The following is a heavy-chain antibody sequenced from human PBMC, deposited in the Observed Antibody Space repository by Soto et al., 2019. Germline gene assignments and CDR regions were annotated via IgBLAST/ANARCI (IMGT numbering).Heavy chain of an antibody. CDR2: IIPRFGTT. J-gene: IGHJ4*02. Sequence: QVQLVQSGAEVKKPGSSVRVSCKASGDTFSRYTVNWVRQAPRQGLEWMGGIIPRFGTTNFAPTLQGRVTITADESTNTVYMELSSLISEDTALYFCARGRGLYNSGRSQLDYWGQGTLVTVSS. CDR1: GDTFSRYT. V-gene: IGHV1-69*01. D-gene: IGHD1-1*01. CDR3: ARGRGLYNSGRSQLDY.